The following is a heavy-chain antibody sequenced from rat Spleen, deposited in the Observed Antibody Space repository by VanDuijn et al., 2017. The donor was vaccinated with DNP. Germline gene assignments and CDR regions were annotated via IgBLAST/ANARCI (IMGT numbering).Heavy chain of an antibody. D-gene: IGHD3-2*01. CDR2: ITSGDPHA. Sequence: EVQLVESGGDLVQPGRSLNLSCVGSGFTFNKYWMTWIRQVPGKGLEWIASITSGDPHAYYPDSVKGRFTISRDNAENTVYLQMNSLRSEDTATYYCAKDLQWYAMNAWGQGTSVSVSS. V-gene: IGHV5-31*01. J-gene: IGHJ4*01. CDR1: GFTFNKYW. CDR3: AKDLQWYAMNA.